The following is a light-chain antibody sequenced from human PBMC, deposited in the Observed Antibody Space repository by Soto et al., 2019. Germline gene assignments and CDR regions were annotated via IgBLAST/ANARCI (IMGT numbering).Light chain of an antibody. Sequence: EIMLTQSPGTLSLSPGDRATLSCRASQSVSSSYLAWYQQKPCQAPGLLIYGASTRATGVPPRFSAGGSVTDFTLTISSLEPEDFATYYCHHRDGRPPITFGQGTRLEIK. V-gene: IGKV3D-20*02. CDR3: HHRDGRPPIT. CDR1: QSVSSSY. CDR2: GAS. J-gene: IGKJ5*01.